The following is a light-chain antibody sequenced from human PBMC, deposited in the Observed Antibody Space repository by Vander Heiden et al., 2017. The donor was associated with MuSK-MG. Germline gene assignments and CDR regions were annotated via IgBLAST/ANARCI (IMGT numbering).Light chain of an antibody. Sequence: SVMCHYRLSLSVSPGQPASISCKASQSLRHSDGKTFLYWYLLKPGQSPQLLISEVSSRFSGGPDRFSGSGSGTHFTLRISRVEADDVGLYYCMQGIHLPTFGQGTKLEI. V-gene: IGKV2-29*03. CDR2: EVS. J-gene: IGKJ2*01. CDR3: MQGIHLPT. CDR1: QSLRHSDGKTF.